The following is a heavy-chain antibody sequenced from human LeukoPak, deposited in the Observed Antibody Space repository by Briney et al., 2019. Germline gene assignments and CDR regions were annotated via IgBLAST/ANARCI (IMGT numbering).Heavy chain of an antibody. CDR3: ARDSGNFFVDF. CDR2: IKPDGSQK. J-gene: IGHJ4*02. V-gene: IGHV3-7*01. CDR1: GFTFSTYW. Sequence: GGSLRLSCAASGFTFSTYWMTWVRPAPGKGLEWVANIKPDGSQKFCVDSVKGRFTISRDNAKNSLYLQMNSLGAEDTAVYYCARDSGNFFVDFWGQGTLVTVSA. D-gene: IGHD1-7*01.